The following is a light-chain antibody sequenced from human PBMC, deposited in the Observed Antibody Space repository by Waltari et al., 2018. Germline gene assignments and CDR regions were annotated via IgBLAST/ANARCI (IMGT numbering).Light chain of an antibody. Sequence: IVLTQSPGTLSLSPGERATLSCRPSQSVGRTFAWYQQKPGQVPRLLINAASNRATGIPDRFSGSGSGTDFSLTISRLEPEDFAVYYCQHYVRLPATFGQGTKVAIK. V-gene: IGKV3-20*01. CDR1: QSVGRTF. CDR3: QHYVRLPAT. CDR2: AAS. J-gene: IGKJ1*01.